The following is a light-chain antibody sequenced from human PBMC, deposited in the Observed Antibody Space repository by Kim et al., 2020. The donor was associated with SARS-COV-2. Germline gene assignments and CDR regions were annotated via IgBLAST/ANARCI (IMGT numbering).Light chain of an antibody. Sequence: NFMLTQPHSVSESPGKTVTISCARSGGSIDDNYVQWYRRRPGASPTTVIYQNHERPSGVPDRFSGSIDTSFNSASLTISRLGTEDEAEYYCQSYDSAGWVFGGGTKLTVL. J-gene: IGLJ3*02. CDR2: QNH. CDR3: QSYDSAGWV. V-gene: IGLV6-57*01. CDR1: GGSIDDNY.